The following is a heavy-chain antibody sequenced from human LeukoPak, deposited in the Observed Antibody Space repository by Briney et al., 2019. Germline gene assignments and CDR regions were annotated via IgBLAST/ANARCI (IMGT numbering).Heavy chain of an antibody. Sequence: RASVKVSCTASGYTFTSYYMHWVRQAPGQGLEWMGIINPGGTNTGYAQKFQGRVTMTSDTSTSTVSMELSSLKSEDTAVYYCARGGSAVQQLVYYWGQGTLVTVSS. J-gene: IGHJ4*02. D-gene: IGHD6-6*01. CDR1: GYTFTSYY. CDR2: INPGGTNT. V-gene: IGHV1-46*01. CDR3: ARGGSAVQQLVYY.